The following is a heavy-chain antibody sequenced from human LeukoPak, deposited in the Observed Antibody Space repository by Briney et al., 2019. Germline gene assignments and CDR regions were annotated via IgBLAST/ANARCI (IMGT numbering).Heavy chain of an antibody. CDR3: AKEFMVRGVPATDY. V-gene: IGHV3-30*18. Sequence: GGSLRLSCAASGFIFSSYAMSWVRQAPGKGLEWVAVISYDGSNKYYADSVKGRFTISRDNSKNTLYPQMNSLRAEDTAVYYCAKEFMVRGVPATDYWGQGTLVTVSS. J-gene: IGHJ4*02. CDR2: ISYDGSNK. D-gene: IGHD3-10*01. CDR1: GFIFSSYA.